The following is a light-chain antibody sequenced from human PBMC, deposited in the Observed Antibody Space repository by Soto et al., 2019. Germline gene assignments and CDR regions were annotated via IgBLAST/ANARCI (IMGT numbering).Light chain of an antibody. CDR2: GAS. Sequence: EIVLTQSPGTLSLSPGERATLSCRASQSVSSSYLAWYQQKPGQAPRLLIYGASSRATGIPDRFSGSGSGTDFTLTISRLEPEDFAVYLCQQYGSSPPWTFGQGTKVEIK. J-gene: IGKJ1*01. CDR1: QSVSSSY. V-gene: IGKV3-20*01. CDR3: QQYGSSPPWT.